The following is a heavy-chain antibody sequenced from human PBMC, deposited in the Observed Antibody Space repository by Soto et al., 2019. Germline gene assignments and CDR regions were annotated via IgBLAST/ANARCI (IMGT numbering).Heavy chain of an antibody. V-gene: IGHV3-21*01. J-gene: IGHJ4*02. Sequence: LRLSCAASGFTFSSYSMNWVRQAPGKGLEWVSSISSSSSYIYYADSVKGRFTISRDNAKNSLYLQMNSLRAEDTAVYYCARGRYYYDSSAPFDYWGQGTLVTVSS. CDR3: ARGRYYYDSSAPFDY. CDR2: ISSSSSYI. D-gene: IGHD3-22*01. CDR1: GFTFSSYS.